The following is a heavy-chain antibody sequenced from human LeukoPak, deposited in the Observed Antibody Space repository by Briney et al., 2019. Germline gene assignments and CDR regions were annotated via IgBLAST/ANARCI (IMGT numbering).Heavy chain of an antibody. CDR2: ISWNSGSI. CDR3: AKDITSGDSSGYYGWRPYYYYGMDV. CDR1: GFTFDDYA. D-gene: IGHD3-22*01. Sequence: GGSLRLSCAASGFTFDDYAMHWVRQAPGKGLEWVSGISWNSGSIGYADSVKGRFTISRDNAKNSLYLLMNSLRAEDMALYYCAKDITSGDSSGYYGWRPYYYYGMDVWGQGTTVTVSS. V-gene: IGHV3-9*03. J-gene: IGHJ6*02.